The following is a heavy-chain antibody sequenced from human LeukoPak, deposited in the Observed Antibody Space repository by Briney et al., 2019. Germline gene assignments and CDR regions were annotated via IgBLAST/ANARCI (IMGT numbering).Heavy chain of an antibody. CDR2: INHSGST. D-gene: IGHD4-17*01. J-gene: IGHJ6*03. V-gene: IGHV4-34*01. CDR3: ARASGDYTRWHYYYYYYMDV. Sequence: NPSETLSLTCAVYGGSFSGYYWSWIRQPPGKGLEWIGEINHSGSTNYNPPLKSRVTISVDTSKNQFFLKLSSVTAADTAVYYCARASGDYTRWHYYYYYYMDVWGKGTTVTVSS. CDR1: GGSFSGYY.